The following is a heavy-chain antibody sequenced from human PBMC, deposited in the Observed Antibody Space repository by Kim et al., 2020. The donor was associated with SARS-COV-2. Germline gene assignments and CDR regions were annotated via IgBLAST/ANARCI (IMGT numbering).Heavy chain of an antibody. V-gene: IGHV4-34*01. CDR3: ARGSHTPDRITMILRGWFDP. J-gene: IGHJ5*02. CDR1: GGSFSGYY. CDR2: INHSGST. Sequence: SETLSLTCAVYGGSFSGYYWSWIRQPPGKGLQWIGEINHSGSTNYNPSLKSRVTISVDTSKNQFSLKLSSVTAADTAVYYCARGSHTPDRITMILRGWFDPWGQGTLVTVSS. D-gene: IGHD3-22*01.